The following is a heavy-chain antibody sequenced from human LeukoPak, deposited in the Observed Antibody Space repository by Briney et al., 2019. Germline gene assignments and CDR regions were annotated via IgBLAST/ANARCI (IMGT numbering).Heavy chain of an antibody. D-gene: IGHD3-22*01. Sequence: SETLSLTCAVYGGSFSGYYRSWIRQPPGKGLEWIGEINHSGSTNYNPSLKSRVTISVDTSKNQFSLKLSSVTAADTAVYYCARGQRLHYDSSGYKALSYWGQGTLVTVSS. CDR1: GGSFSGYY. J-gene: IGHJ4*02. CDR3: ARGQRLHYDSSGYKALSY. CDR2: INHSGST. V-gene: IGHV4-34*01.